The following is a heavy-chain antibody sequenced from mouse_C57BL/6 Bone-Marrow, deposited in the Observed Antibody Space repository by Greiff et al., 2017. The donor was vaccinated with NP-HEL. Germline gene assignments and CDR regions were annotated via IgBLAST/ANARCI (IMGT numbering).Heavy chain of an antibody. V-gene: IGHV14-4*01. CDR1: GFNIKDDY. CDR2: IDPENGDT. J-gene: IGHJ3*01. Sequence: VQLKESGAELVRPGASVKLSCTASGFNIKDDYMHWVKQRPEQGLEWIGWIDPENGDTEYASKFQGKATITADTSSNTAYLQLSSLTSEDTAVYYWTPYGYYAWFAYWGQGTLVTVSA. CDR3: TPYGYYAWFAY. D-gene: IGHD2-3*01.